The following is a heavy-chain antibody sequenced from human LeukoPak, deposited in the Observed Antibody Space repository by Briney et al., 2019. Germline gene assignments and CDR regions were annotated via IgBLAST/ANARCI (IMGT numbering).Heavy chain of an antibody. CDR2: IKQDGSEK. CDR1: GFTFSSYW. D-gene: IGHD6-13*01. J-gene: IGHJ4*02. CDR3: ARELRPDPYSASWYNY. Sequence: GGSLRLSCAASGFTFSSYWMSWVRQALGKGLEWVANIKQDGSEKYYVDSVKGRFTISRDNAKNSLYLQMNSLRAEDTAVYYCARELRPDPYSASWYNYWGQGTLVTVSS. V-gene: IGHV3-7*01.